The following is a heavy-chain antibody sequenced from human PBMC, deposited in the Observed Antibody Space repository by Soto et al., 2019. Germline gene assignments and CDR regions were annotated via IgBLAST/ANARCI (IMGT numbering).Heavy chain of an antibody. CDR1: GFTFSSYA. V-gene: IGHV3-23*01. J-gene: IGHJ4*02. D-gene: IGHD6-19*01. Sequence: EVQLLESGGGLVQPGGSLRLSCAASGFTFSSYAMSWVRQAPGKGLEWVSAISGSGGSTYYADSVKGRFTISRDNSKNTLNLQMNSLRAEDTAVYYCAKLVAGLIYYFDYWGQGTLVTVSS. CDR3: AKLVAGLIYYFDY. CDR2: ISGSGGST.